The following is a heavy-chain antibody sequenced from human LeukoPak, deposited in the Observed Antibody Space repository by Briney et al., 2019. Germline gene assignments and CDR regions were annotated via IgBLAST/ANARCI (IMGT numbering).Heavy chain of an antibody. J-gene: IGHJ3*02. CDR1: GGSFSGYY. Sequence: PSETLSLTCAVYGGSFSGYYWSWIRQPPGKGLEWIGEINHSGSTNYNPSLKSRVTISVDTSKNQFSLKLSSVTAADTAVYFCARGPYSYDRSGAFDIWGQGTMVTVSS. CDR3: ARGPYSYDRSGAFDI. CDR2: INHSGST. D-gene: IGHD3-22*01. V-gene: IGHV4-34*01.